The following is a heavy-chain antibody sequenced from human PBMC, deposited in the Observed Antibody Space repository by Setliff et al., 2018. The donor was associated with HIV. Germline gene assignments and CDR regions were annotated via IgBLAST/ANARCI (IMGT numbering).Heavy chain of an antibody. J-gene: IGHJ4*02. CDR2: IYTSGST. Sequence: PSETLSLTCTVSGGSVSSGSYYWSWIRQPPGKGLEWIGRIYTSGSTIYNPSLKSRVTISVDTSKNQFSLKLSSVTAADTAVYYCARGVVVGTTLDSWGQGTLVTVSS. CDR3: ARGVVVGTTLDS. V-gene: IGHV4-61*02. D-gene: IGHD2-15*01. CDR1: GGSVSSGSYY.